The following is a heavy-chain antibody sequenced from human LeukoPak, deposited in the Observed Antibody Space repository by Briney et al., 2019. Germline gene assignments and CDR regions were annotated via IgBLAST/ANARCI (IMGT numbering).Heavy chain of an antibody. V-gene: IGHV3-64*01. CDR2: ISSNGGST. J-gene: IGHJ4*02. Sequence: PGGSLRFSCAASGFTFSSYAMHWVRQARGKGLEYVSAISSNGGSTYYANSVKGRFTISRDNSKNTLYLQMGSLRAEDMAVYYCARVAHYYDSSGPFDYWGQGTLVTVSS. D-gene: IGHD3-22*01. CDR1: GFTFSSYA. CDR3: ARVAHYYDSSGPFDY.